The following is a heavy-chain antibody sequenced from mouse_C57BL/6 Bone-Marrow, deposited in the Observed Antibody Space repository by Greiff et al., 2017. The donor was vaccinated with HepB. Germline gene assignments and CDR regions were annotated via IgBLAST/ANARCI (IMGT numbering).Heavy chain of an antibody. V-gene: IGHV1-78*01. CDR3: ARYPLLRSPYFDV. J-gene: IGHJ1*03. Sequence: VQGVESDAELVKPGASVKISCKVSGYTFTDHTIHWMKQRPEQGLEWIGYIYPRDGSTKYNEKFKGKATLTADKSSSTAYMQLNSLTSEDSAVYFCARYPLLRSPYFDVWGTGTTVTVSS. D-gene: IGHD1-1*01. CDR1: GYTFTDHT. CDR2: IYPRDGST.